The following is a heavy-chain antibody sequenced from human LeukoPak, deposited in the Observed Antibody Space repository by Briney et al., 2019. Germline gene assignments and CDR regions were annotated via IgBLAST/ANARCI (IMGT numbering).Heavy chain of an antibody. CDR1: GYTFTSYG. D-gene: IGHD5-12*01. CDR2: ISAYNDNT. Sequence: ASVKVSCKASGYTFTSYGITWVRQAPGQGLEWMGWISAYNDNTNYAQKLQGRVTMTTDTSTSTAYMGLRSLRSDDTAVYYCARSATNRDISASWSDYYYYGMDVWGQGTTVTVSS. J-gene: IGHJ6*02. CDR3: ARSATNRDISASWSDYYYYGMDV. V-gene: IGHV1-18*01.